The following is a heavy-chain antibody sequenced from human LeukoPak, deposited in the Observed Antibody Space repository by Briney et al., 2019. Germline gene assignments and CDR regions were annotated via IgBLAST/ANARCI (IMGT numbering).Heavy chain of an antibody. D-gene: IGHD2-2*03. J-gene: IGHJ4*02. CDR2: IWFDGDNK. V-gene: IGHV3-33*06. Sequence: GKSLTLSCAASGFTFSSYGMHWVRQAPGKGLEWVAVIWFDGDNKYYADSVKGRFTISRDNSKNTLYLQMNSLRAEDTAVYYCAKDLTWMLGRFDSWGQGTLVTVSS. CDR1: GFTFSSYG. CDR3: AKDLTWMLGRFDS.